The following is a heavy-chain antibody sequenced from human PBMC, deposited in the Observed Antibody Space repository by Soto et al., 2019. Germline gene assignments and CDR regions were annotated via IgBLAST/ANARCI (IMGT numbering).Heavy chain of an antibody. CDR2: IYYSGST. CDR3: ARGGQLVPYYYYYGMDV. V-gene: IGHV4-30-4*01. D-gene: IGHD6-6*01. J-gene: IGHJ6*02. CDR1: GGSISSGDYY. Sequence: QVQLQESGPGLVKPSQTLSLTCTVSGGSISSGDYYWSWIRQPPGKGLEWIGYIYYSGSTYYNPYLQSRVTISVDTSKNQFSLKLSSVTAADTAVYYCARGGQLVPYYYYYGMDVWGQGTTVTVSS.